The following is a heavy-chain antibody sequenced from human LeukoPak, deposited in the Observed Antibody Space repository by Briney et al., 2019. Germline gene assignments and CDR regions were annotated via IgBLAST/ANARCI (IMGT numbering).Heavy chain of an antibody. CDR2: IYYSGTT. J-gene: IGHJ4*02. D-gene: IGHD6-13*01. Sequence: SETLSLTCTVSGGSIISYYWSWVRQPPGKGLEWIGYIYYSGTTNYSPSLKSRLTISVDTSKNQFSLKLTSATAADTAVYYCARQNPAAAGQGLDYWGQGTLVTVSS. CDR1: GGSIISYY. CDR3: ARQNPAAAGQGLDY. V-gene: IGHV4-59*08.